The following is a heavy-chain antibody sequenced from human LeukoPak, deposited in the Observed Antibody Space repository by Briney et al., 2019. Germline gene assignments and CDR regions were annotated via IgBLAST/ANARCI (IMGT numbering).Heavy chain of an antibody. CDR3: ARDASRGFDT. J-gene: IGHJ4*02. CDR2: IKDDGRQK. Sequence: GGSLRLSCAPSGFTFSRYWMTWVRQTPGKGLEWVDSIKDDGRQKYYVDSVKGRFTVSRDNAKSSAYLQMDSLRVEDTALYYCARDASRGFDTWGQGTLVTVSS. CDR1: GFTFSRYW. V-gene: IGHV3-7*01. D-gene: IGHD5-24*01.